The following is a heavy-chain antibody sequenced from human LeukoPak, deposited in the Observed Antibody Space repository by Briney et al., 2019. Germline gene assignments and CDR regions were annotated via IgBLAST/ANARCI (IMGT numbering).Heavy chain of an antibody. CDR3: VRDPLSGGWYWDGG. V-gene: IGHV4-39*07. Sequence: SETLSLTCTVSGDSISSSPYYWGWIRQPPGKGLEWIGNIYNSGGTYYNPSLKSRVTISVDTSKNQFSLRLSSVTAADTAVYYCVRDPLSGGWYWDGGWGQGTLVTVSS. CDR1: GDSISSSPYY. CDR2: IYNSGGT. D-gene: IGHD6-19*01. J-gene: IGHJ4*02.